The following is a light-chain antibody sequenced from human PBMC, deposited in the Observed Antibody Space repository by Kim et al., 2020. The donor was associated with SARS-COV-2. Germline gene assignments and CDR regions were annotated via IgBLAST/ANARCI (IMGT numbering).Light chain of an antibody. CDR3: ALYVGSGIWV. CDR2: STN. Sequence: QTVVTQEPSFSVSPGGTVTLTCGLSSGSVSTGNYPSWYQQTPGQAPRTLIYSTNSRSSGVPDRFSGSILGNKAALAITGAQADDDSDYYCALYVGSGIWVFGGGTKVTVL. V-gene: IGLV8-61*01. CDR1: SGSVSTGNY. J-gene: IGLJ3*02.